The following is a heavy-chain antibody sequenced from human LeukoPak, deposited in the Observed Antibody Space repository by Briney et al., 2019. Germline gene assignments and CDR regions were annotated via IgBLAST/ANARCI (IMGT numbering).Heavy chain of an antibody. CDR2: IYYSGST. V-gene: IGHV4-61*01. CDR1: GGSVSSDSYY. J-gene: IGHJ4*02. D-gene: IGHD3-3*01. Sequence: PSETLSLTCTVSGGSVSSDSYYWSWIRQPPGKGLEWIGYIYYSGSTNYNPSLKSRVTISVDTSKNQFSLKLSSVTAADTAVYYCASGFSHPFDYWGQGTLVTVSS. CDR3: ASGFSHPFDY.